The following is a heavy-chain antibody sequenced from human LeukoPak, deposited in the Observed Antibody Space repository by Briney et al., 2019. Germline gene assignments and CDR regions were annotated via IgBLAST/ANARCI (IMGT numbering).Heavy chain of an antibody. CDR3: ARGAGYYDSSGYYSSLHAFDI. CDR1: GFTFSSYS. V-gene: IGHV3-21*01. J-gene: IGHJ3*02. CDR2: ISSSNSYI. Sequence: GGSLRLSCAASGFTFSSYSMNWVRQAPGKGLEWVSSISSSNSYIYYADSVKGRFTISRDNAKNSLYLQMNSLRAEDTAVYYCARGAGYYDSSGYYSSLHAFDIWGQGTMVTVSS. D-gene: IGHD3-22*01.